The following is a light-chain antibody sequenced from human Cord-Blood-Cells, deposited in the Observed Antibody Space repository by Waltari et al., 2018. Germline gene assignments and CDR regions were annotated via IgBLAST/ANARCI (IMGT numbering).Light chain of an antibody. CDR2: DVS. CDR3: SSYTSSSTWV. V-gene: IGLV2-14*03. CDR1: RCQAGGFYY. Sequence: HSPLTHPASVPGSPGQSITLSRTRTRCQAGGFYYVSWYQQHPGKAPKLMIYDVSNRPSGFSNRFSGSKSGNTASLTISGLQAEEEANYYGSSYTSSSTWVFGGGTKLTVL. J-gene: IGLJ3*02.